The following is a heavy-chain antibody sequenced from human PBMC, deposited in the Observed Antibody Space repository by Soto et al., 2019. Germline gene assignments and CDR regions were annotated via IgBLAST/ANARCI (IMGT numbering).Heavy chain of an antibody. Sequence: GASVKVSCKASGYTFTSYDINRVRQATGQGLEWMGWMNPNSGNTGYAQKFQGRVTMTRNTSISTAYMEPSSLRSEDTAVYYCARGGDVVVPAAMQAFDIWGQGTMVTVSS. J-gene: IGHJ3*02. V-gene: IGHV1-8*01. CDR3: ARGGDVVVPAAMQAFDI. CDR1: GYTFTSYD. D-gene: IGHD2-2*01. CDR2: MNPNSGNT.